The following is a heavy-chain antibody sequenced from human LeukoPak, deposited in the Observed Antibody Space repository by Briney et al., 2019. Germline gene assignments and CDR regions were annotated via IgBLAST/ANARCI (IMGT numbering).Heavy chain of an antibody. J-gene: IGHJ6*03. CDR1: GYTFTSYD. D-gene: IGHD2-2*01. V-gene: IGHV1-8*03. Sequence: GASVKVSCKASGYTFTSYDINWVRQATGQGLEWMGWMNPNSGNTGYAQKFQGRVTITRNTSISTAYMELSSLRSEDTAVYYCARGLWEVPAAGYYYYYMYVWGKGTTVTVSS. CDR3: ARGLWEVPAAGYYYYYMYV. CDR2: MNPNSGNT.